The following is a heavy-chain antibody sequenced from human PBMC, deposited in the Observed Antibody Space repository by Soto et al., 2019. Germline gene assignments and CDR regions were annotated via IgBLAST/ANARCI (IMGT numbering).Heavy chain of an antibody. D-gene: IGHD3-22*01. CDR3: ARRYYYDSRTGGGAFDI. J-gene: IGHJ3*02. Sequence: GESLKISCNGSGYRFTSYWIGWVRQMPGKGLEWMGIIYPGDSDTRYSPSFQGQVTISADKSISTAYLQWSSLKASDTAMYYCARRYYYDSRTGGGAFDIWGQGTMVTVSS. CDR2: IYPGDSDT. V-gene: IGHV5-51*01. CDR1: GYRFTSYW.